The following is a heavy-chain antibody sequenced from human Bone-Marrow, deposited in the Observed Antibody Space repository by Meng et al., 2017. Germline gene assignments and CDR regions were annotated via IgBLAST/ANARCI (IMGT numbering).Heavy chain of an antibody. D-gene: IGHD1-26*01. V-gene: IGHV1-69*01. CDR1: GGTFSSYA. Sequence: VQLVEAGAWVKKPGYAVKVSCKASGGTFSSYAISWVRQAPGQGLEWMGGIIPIFGTANYAQKFQGRVTITADESTSTAYMELSSLRSEDTAVYYCARDLESGSYYNFQHWGQGTLVTVSS. CDR3: ARDLESGSYYNFQH. J-gene: IGHJ1*01. CDR2: IIPIFGTA.